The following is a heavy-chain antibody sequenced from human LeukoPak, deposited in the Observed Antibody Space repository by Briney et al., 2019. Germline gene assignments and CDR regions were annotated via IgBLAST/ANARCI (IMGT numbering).Heavy chain of an antibody. D-gene: IGHD3-9*01. V-gene: IGHV1-18*01. CDR2: ITVYNGKT. CDR1: GYTFNKND. CDR3: ARDGISRSFDYLPTFSVVAYFDS. Sequence: ASVKVSCKASGYTFNKNDINWVRQAPGQGLEWMGRITVYNGKTDYAQKFQDRVTMTTDTSTTTAYMELRSLNSEDTAVYYGARDGISRSFDYLPTFSVVAYFDSWGQGTLVTVSS. J-gene: IGHJ4*02.